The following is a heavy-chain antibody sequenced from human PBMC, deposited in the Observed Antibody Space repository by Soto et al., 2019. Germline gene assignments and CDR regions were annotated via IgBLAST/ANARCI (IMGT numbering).Heavy chain of an antibody. J-gene: IGHJ4*02. CDR1: GFTFSSYA. Sequence: PGGSLRLSCAASGFTFSSYAMSWVRQAPGKGLEWVSAISGSGGSTYYADSVKGRFTISRDNSKNTLYLQMNSLRAEDTAVYYCAKEAIVVVPAAMTQNFDYWGQGTLVTVSS. CDR3: AKEAIVVVPAAMTQNFDY. V-gene: IGHV3-23*01. CDR2: ISGSGGST. D-gene: IGHD2-2*01.